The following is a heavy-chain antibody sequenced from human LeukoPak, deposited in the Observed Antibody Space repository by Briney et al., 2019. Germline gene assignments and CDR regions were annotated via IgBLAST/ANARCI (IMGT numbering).Heavy chain of an antibody. Sequence: ASVKVSCKASGYTFTGYYMHWVRQAPGQGLEWMGWINPNSGGTNYAQKFQGRVTMTRDTSISTAYMELSRLRSDDTAVYYCARESSGSYYGDHWGQGTLVTVSS. CDR1: GYTFTGYY. J-gene: IGHJ4*02. CDR3: ARESSGSYYGDH. D-gene: IGHD1-26*01. CDR2: INPNSGGT. V-gene: IGHV1-2*02.